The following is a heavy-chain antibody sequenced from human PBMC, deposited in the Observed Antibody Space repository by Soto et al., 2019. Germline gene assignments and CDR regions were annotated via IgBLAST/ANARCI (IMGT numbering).Heavy chain of an antibody. Sequence: SETLSLTCAVYGGSFSGYYWTWIRQPPGTGLEWIGEINHSGSTNYNPSLKSRVTISVDTSKNQFSLKLTSVTAADTAVYYCARDKITGLFDYWGQGPPVTVS. V-gene: IGHV4-34*01. CDR3: ARDKITGLFDY. CDR2: INHSGST. J-gene: IGHJ4*02. CDR1: GGSFSGYY. D-gene: IGHD2-8*02.